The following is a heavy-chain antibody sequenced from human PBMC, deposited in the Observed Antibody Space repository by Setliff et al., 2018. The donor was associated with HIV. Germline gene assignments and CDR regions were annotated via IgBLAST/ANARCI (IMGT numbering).Heavy chain of an antibody. Sequence: KPSETLSLTCTVSGDSISSGGYYWSWIRQLPGKGLEWIGYIYYSGATYYNPSLKNRVTISLDTSKSQFSLKLTSVTAADTALYYCASGRGAKGGYDYFGSWGQGTQVTVSS. CDR2: IYYSGAT. D-gene: IGHD5-12*01. V-gene: IGHV4-31*03. CDR1: GDSISSGGYY. J-gene: IGHJ4*02. CDR3: ASGRGAKGGYDYFGS.